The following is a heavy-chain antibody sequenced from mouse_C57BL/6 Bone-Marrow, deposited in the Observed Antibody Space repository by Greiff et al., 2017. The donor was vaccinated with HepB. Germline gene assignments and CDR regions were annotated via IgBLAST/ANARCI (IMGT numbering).Heavy chain of an antibody. CDR1: GYTFTSYW. V-gene: IGHV1-72*01. D-gene: IGHD1-1*01. CDR2: IDPNSGGT. J-gene: IGHJ2*01. CDR3: ARDGPFYYYGSGLYYFDY. Sequence: QVQLQQSGAELVKPGASVKLSCKASGYTFTSYWMHWVKQRPGRGLEWIGRIDPNSGGTKYNEKFKSKATLTVDKPSSTAYMQLSSLTSEASAVYYCARDGPFYYYGSGLYYFDYWGQGTPLTVSS.